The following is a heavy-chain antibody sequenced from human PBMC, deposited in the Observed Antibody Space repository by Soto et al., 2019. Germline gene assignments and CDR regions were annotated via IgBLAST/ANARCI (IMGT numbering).Heavy chain of an antibody. J-gene: IGHJ6*02. D-gene: IGHD5-12*01. CDR2: IIPIFGTA. V-gene: IGHV1-69*13. Sequence: GGSVKVSWKASGGTFSSYAISWVRQAPGQGLEWMGGIIPIFGTANYAQKFQGRVTITADESTSTAYMELSSLRSEDTAVYYCARGLVEMATTRPEENWGQGTTVTVSS. CDR1: GGTFSSYA. CDR3: ARGLVEMATTRPEEN.